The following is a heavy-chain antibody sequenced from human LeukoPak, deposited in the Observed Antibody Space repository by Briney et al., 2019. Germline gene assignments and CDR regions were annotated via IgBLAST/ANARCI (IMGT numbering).Heavy chain of an antibody. CDR3: ARDNEDSSGYTFDY. CDR2: ISAYNGNT. CDR1: GYTFTSYG. V-gene: IGHV1-18*01. D-gene: IGHD3-22*01. J-gene: IGHJ4*02. Sequence: ASVKVPCKASGYTFTSYGISWVRQAPGQGLEWMGWISAYNGNTNYAQKLQGRVTMTTDTSTSTAYMELRSLRSDDTAVYYCARDNEDSSGYTFDYWGQGTLVTVSS.